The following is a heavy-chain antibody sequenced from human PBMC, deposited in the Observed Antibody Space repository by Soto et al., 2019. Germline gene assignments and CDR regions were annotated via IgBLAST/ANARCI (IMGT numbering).Heavy chain of an antibody. J-gene: IGHJ4*02. V-gene: IGHV1-8*01. Sequence: QVQLVQSGAEGKKPGASVKVSCKASGYTFTSYDINWVRQATGQGLEWMGWMNPNSGNTGYAQKFQGRATMPRNTAISTAYMELSSLRSEDTAVYYCAREHSSSWRFDYWGQGTLVTVSS. CDR3: AREHSSSWRFDY. CDR2: MNPNSGNT. CDR1: GYTFTSYD. D-gene: IGHD6-13*01.